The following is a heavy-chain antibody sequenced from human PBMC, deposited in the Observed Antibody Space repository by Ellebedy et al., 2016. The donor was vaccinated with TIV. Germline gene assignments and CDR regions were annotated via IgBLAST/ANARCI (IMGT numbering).Heavy chain of an antibody. CDR1: GYSPTEFP. J-gene: IGHJ5*02. Sequence: ASVKVSXXVPGYSPTEFPTHWVRQPPGKGLEWIGGYDTELGETVYTQDFQGRVTLTDDTSTATASMVLRGLASEDTAIYYCATRGILGTLVSWGQGTLVIVS. V-gene: IGHV1-24*01. CDR2: YDTELGET. D-gene: IGHD3-3*01. CDR3: ATRGILGTLVS.